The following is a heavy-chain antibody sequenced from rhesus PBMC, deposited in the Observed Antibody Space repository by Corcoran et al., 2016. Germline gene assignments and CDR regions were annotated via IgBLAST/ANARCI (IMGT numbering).Heavy chain of an antibody. CDR3: ARDVHSMNYDYFEF. CDR2: SFGRVGRT. D-gene: IGHD1-26*01. J-gene: IGHJ1*01. CDR1: GGSISSNY. V-gene: IGHV4-173*01. Sequence: QLQLQESGPGLVKPSETLSLTCAVSGGSISSNYWSWIRQPPGKGLAGIGRSFGRVGRTEDHPSRKSRVSISRDTSKNQISLKLSAVTAADTAVYYCARDVHSMNYDYFEFWGQGALVTVSS.